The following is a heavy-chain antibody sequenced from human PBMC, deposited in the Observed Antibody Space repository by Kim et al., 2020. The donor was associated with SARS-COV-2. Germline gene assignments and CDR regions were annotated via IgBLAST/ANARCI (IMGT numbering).Heavy chain of an antibody. D-gene: IGHD3-10*01. J-gene: IGHJ5*02. CDR3: ARQADYYDT. CDR2: FYPGDSET. Sequence: GESLKISCQGSGYKFTSSWIAWGRQTPAKGLEWMAIFYPGDSETRYSPSFQGRVTISADKSNNTAYLQWSSLKASDSAMYYCARQADYYDTWGQGTLVTVSS. CDR1: GYKFTSSW. V-gene: IGHV5-51*01.